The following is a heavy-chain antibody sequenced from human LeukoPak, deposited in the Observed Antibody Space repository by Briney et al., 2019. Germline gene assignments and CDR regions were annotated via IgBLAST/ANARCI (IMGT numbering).Heavy chain of an antibody. CDR2: IIPILGIA. CDR1: GGTFSSYA. D-gene: IGHD3-22*01. CDR3: ARVGYYYDSSGYGALYYFDY. J-gene: IGHJ4*02. V-gene: IGHV1-69*04. Sequence: ASVKVSCKASGGTFSSYAISWVRQAPGQGLEWMGRIIPILGIANYAQKFQGRVTITADKSTSTAYMELSSLRSEDTAVYYCARVGYYYDSSGYGALYYFDYWGQGTLVTVSS.